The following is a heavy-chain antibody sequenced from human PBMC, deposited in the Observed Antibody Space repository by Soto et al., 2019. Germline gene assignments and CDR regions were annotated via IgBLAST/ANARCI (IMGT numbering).Heavy chain of an antibody. Sequence: QVQLQESGPGLLRPSQTLSLTCTVSGDSITSDDYYWTWIRQPPGKGLEWLGHIYYTGSTSYNPCLAIRGSISLDPSKNQFSLRVPSVTATDTAVYYSARASVQIINSCRAVDVWGDWTSILVSS. V-gene: IGHV4-30-4*01. CDR3: ARASVQIINSCRAVDV. J-gene: IGHJ6*04. CDR2: IYYTGST. CDR1: GDSITSDDYY. D-gene: IGHD3-10*01.